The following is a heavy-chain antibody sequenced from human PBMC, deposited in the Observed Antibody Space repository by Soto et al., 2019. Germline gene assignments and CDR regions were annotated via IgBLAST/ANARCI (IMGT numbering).Heavy chain of an antibody. J-gene: IGHJ4*02. CDR2: IDMDGSST. D-gene: IGHD3-10*01. V-gene: IGHV3-74*01. CDR1: GFIFSSDW. Sequence: EVQLVESGGGLVQPGGSLRLSCAASGFIFSSDWMHWVRQAPGKGLVWISRIDMDGSSTSYADSVKGRFTISRDNAENTLFLQMNSLRVEDTAVYYCVGDRPGSQHYFDYWGQGILVTVSS. CDR3: VGDRPGSQHYFDY.